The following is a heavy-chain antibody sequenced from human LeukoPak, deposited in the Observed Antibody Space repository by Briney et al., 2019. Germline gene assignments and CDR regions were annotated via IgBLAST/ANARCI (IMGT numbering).Heavy chain of an antibody. CDR3: AKVLSRRLGYCSSTSCYLEWFDP. V-gene: IGHV3-23*01. D-gene: IGHD2-2*01. CDR1: GFTFSSYA. J-gene: IGHJ5*02. CDR2: ISGSGGST. Sequence: GSLRLSCAASGFTFSSYAMSWVRQAPGKGLEWVSAISGSGGSTYYADSVKGRFTISRDNSKNTLYLQMNSLRAEDTAVYYCAKVLSRRLGYCSSTSCYLEWFDPWGQGTLVTVSS.